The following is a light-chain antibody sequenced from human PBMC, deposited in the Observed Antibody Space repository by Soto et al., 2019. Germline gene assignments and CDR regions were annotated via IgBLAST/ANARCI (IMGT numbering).Light chain of an antibody. CDR1: QSVSTI. CDR3: QQYDKWPPT. Sequence: EIVMTQSPATLSVSPGARITLSLRASQSVSTILAWYQQKPGQAPRLLIYGASTRATGIPVRFSGSGSGTEFTLTISSLQSEDFAVYYCQQYDKWPPTFGQGTKVDIK. V-gene: IGKV3-15*01. CDR2: GAS. J-gene: IGKJ1*01.